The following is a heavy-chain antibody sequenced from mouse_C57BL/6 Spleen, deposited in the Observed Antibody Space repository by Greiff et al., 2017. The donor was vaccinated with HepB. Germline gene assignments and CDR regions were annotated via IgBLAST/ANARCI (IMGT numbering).Heavy chain of an antibody. V-gene: IGHV1-76*01. CDR2: IYPGSGNT. D-gene: IGHD2-3*01. Sequence: VQLQQSGAELVRPGASVKLSCKASGYTFTDYYINWVKQRPGQGLEWIARIYPGSGNTYYNEKFKGKATLTAEKSSSTAYMQLSSLTSEDSAVYFCAREGGDGYCDYWGQGTTLTVSS. CDR1: GYTFTDYY. CDR3: AREGGDGYCDY. J-gene: IGHJ2*01.